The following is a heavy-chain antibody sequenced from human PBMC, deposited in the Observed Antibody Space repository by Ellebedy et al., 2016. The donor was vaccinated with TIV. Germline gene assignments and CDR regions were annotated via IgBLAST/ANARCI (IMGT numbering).Heavy chain of an antibody. CDR2: INPSGGST. D-gene: IGHD2-15*01. CDR3: ARGGYCSGGSCFGGVY. Sequence: AASVKVSCKASGYTFTSYYMHWVRQAPGQGLEWMGIINPSGGSTSYAQKLQGRVTMTRDTSTSTVYMELSSLRSEDTAVYYCARGGYCSGGSCFGGVYWGQGTLVTVSS. CDR1: GYTFTSYY. V-gene: IGHV1-46*04. J-gene: IGHJ4*02.